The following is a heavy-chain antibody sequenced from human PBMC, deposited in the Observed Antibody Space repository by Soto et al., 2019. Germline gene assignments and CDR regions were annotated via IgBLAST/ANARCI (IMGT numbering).Heavy chain of an antibody. Sequence: QVQLVESGGGVVQPGRSLRLSCAASGFTFSSYGMHWVRQAPGKGLEWVAVISYDGSNKYYADSVKGRFTISRDNSKNTMYLQMNSLRAEDTAVYYCAKLQRSAVAGTQDYWGQGTLVTVSS. J-gene: IGHJ4*02. CDR1: GFTFSSYG. D-gene: IGHD6-19*01. CDR2: ISYDGSNK. V-gene: IGHV3-30*18. CDR3: AKLQRSAVAGTQDY.